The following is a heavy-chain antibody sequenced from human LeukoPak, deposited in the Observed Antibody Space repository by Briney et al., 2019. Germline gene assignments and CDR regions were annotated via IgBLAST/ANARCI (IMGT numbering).Heavy chain of an antibody. CDR2: INHSGST. J-gene: IGHJ4*02. D-gene: IGHD1-1*01. CDR1: GVSFSGYY. Sequence: PSETLSLTCAVYGVSFSGYYWSWIRQPPGKGLEWIGEINHSGSTNYNPSLKSRVTISVDTSKNQFSLKLSSVTAADTAVYYCARASYDGTREGFDYWGQGTLVTVSS. CDR3: ARASYDGTREGFDY. V-gene: IGHV4-34*01.